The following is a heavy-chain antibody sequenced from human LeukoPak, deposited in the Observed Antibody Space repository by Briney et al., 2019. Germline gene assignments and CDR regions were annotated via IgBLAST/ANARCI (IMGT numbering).Heavy chain of an antibody. Sequence: SVKVSCKASGGTFSSYAISWVRQAPGQGLEWMGRIIPILGIANYAQKFQGRVTITADKSTSTAYMELSSLRSEDTAVYYCARSYDSSGYYYPNWFDPWGQGTLVTVPS. J-gene: IGHJ5*02. V-gene: IGHV1-69*04. CDR2: IIPILGIA. CDR1: GGTFSSYA. D-gene: IGHD3-22*01. CDR3: ARSYDSSGYYYPNWFDP.